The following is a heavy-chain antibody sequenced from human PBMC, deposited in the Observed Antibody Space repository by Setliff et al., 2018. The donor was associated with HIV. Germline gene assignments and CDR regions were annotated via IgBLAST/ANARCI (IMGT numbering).Heavy chain of an antibody. J-gene: IGHJ3*02. Sequence: GESLKISCKGSGYSFTTYWIGWVRQMPGRGLEWMGIIYPGDSDTRYSPSFQGQVTISADKSTSTAYLQWTALKASDTAMYYCARHTIDISLLVVQDPGPFDIWGRGTMVTVSS. V-gene: IGHV5-51*01. CDR1: GYSFTTYW. CDR3: ARHTIDISLLVVQDPGPFDI. D-gene: IGHD3-10*01. CDR2: IYPGDSDT.